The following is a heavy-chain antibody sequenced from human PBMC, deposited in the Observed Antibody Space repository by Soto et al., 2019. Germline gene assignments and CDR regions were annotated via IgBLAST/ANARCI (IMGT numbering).Heavy chain of an antibody. V-gene: IGHV1-69*04. Sequence: QVLVMQSGAEVKNPGSSVRVSCKASGGPFSSHSVTWVRQAPGQGLEWMGRFIPILERRDHAQRFQGRVTFTPDTSTSTAYMDLTDLRSQATAIYYCILRGLAQHFDFSGQGTQVTVS. CDR3: ILRGLAQHFDF. CDR1: GGPFSSHS. CDR2: FIPILERR. J-gene: IGHJ4*02. D-gene: IGHD3-10*01.